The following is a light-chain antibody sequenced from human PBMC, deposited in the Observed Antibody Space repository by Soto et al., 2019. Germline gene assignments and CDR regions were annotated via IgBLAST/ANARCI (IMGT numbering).Light chain of an antibody. CDR3: LQDYTYPLT. J-gene: IGKJ4*01. Sequence: AIPMTQSPSSLSASVGDRVTIPCRASQGIRHYLGWYQQKPGKARKLLIYAASSLLSGVPSRFSASGSGTDFTLTISSLQPEDFATYYCLQDYTYPLTFGGGTKVEIK. V-gene: IGKV1-6*01. CDR1: QGIRHY. CDR2: AAS.